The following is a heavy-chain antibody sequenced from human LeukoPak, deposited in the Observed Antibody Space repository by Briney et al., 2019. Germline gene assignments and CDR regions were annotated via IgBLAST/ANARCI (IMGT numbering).Heavy chain of an antibody. D-gene: IGHD5-18*01. CDR2: INHSGST. CDR3: ASGYSYFGY. V-gene: IGHV4-34*01. Sequence: SETLSLTCAIYGGSFSGYYWSWIRQPPGKGLEWIGEINHSGSTNYNPSLKSRVTISVDTSKNQFSLKLSSVTAADTAVYYCASGYSYFGYWGQGTLVTVSS. J-gene: IGHJ4*02. CDR1: GGSFSGYY.